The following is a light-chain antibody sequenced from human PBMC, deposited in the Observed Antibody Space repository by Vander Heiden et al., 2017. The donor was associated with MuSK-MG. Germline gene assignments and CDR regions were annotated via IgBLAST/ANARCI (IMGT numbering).Light chain of an antibody. CDR1: QSISSY. CDR3: QQSYSTPTT. V-gene: IGKV1-39*01. J-gene: IGKJ4*01. Sequence: DPVSITCRASQSISSYLNWYQQKPGKAPKLLIYAASSLQSGVPSRFSGSGSGTDFTLTISSLQPEDFATYYCQQSYSTPTTFGGGTKVEIK. CDR2: AAS.